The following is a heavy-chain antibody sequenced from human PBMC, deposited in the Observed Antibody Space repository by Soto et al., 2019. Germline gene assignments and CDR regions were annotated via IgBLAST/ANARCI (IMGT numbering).Heavy chain of an antibody. CDR3: ARERQWEPLPH. Sequence: ASVNVSCKASGYTFTSYDINWVRQATGQGLEWMGWLNPNSGNTAYAQKFQGRGTMTRNTSISTAYMELRGLRSDDTAVYYCARERQWEPLPHWGQGTLVTVSS. D-gene: IGHD1-26*01. J-gene: IGHJ4*02. CDR2: LNPNSGNT. CDR1: GYTFTSYD. V-gene: IGHV1-8*01.